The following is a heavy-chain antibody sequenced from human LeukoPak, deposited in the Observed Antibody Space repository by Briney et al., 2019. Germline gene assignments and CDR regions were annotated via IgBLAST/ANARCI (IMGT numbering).Heavy chain of an antibody. CDR2: IKSKTDGGTT. V-gene: IGHV3-15*01. CDR3: TTDPVAVAGTY. D-gene: IGHD6-19*01. Sequence: PGGSLRLSCAASGFPFSNAWMSWVRQAPGKGLEWVGRIKSKTDGGTTDYAAPVKGRFTISRDDSKNTLYLQMNSLKTEDTAVYYCTTDPVAVAGTYWGQGTLVTVSS. J-gene: IGHJ4*02. CDR1: GFPFSNAW.